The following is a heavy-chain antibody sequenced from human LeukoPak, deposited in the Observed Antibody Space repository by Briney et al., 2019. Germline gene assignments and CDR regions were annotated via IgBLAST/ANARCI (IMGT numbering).Heavy chain of an antibody. D-gene: IGHD3-10*01. CDR3: ARDPYGSGSYYPYFDY. V-gene: IGHV3-21*01. J-gene: IGHJ4*02. Sequence: GGSLRLPCAASGFTFSSYSMNWVRQAPGKGLEWVSSISSSSSYIYYADSVKGRFTISRDNAKNSLYLQMNSLRAEDTAVYYCARDPYGSGSYYPYFDYWGQGTLVTVSS. CDR1: GFTFSSYS. CDR2: ISSSSSYI.